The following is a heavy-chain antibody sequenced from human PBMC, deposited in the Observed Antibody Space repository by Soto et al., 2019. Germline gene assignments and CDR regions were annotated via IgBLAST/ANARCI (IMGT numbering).Heavy chain of an antibody. J-gene: IGHJ6*03. CDR3: ARGTGSIAARSLGYYYYMDV. V-gene: IGHV4-34*01. D-gene: IGHD6-6*01. Sequence: ETLSLTCAVYGGSFSGYYWSWIRQPPGKGLEWIGEINHSGSTNYNPSLKSRVTISVDTSKNQFSLKLSSVTAADTAVYYCARGTGSIAARSLGYYYYMDVWGKGTKVTVSS. CDR2: INHSGST. CDR1: GGSFSGYY.